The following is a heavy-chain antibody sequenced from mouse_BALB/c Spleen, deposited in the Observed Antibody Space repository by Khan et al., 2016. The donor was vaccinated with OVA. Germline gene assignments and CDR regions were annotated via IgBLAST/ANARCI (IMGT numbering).Heavy chain of an antibody. CDR3: TRLGYSYGSTFVY. Sequence: VHLPESGAELSPPPASVKMSCKASCYTFPNYWMHWVKQGPGQGLEWIGYINPSTDYTEYNQRFKDKATLTADKSYSTAYMQLSSLTSEDSAVYYCTRLGYSYGSTFVYWGQGTTLTVSS. CDR2: INPSTDYT. CDR1: CYTFPNYW. V-gene: IGHV1-4*01. D-gene: IGHD1-1*01. J-gene: IGHJ2*01.